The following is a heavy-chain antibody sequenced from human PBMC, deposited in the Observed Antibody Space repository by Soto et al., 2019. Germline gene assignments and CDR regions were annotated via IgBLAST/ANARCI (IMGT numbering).Heavy chain of an antibody. CDR1: GGSFSGYY. D-gene: IGHD2-21*01. CDR3: AGTRGSDYDAFDI. CDR2: ISHSGST. Sequence: SETLSLTCAVYGGSFSGYYWTWIRQTPGKGLEWIGEISHSGSTNYNPSLKSRVTVSVDTSKNQFSLKLNSVTAADTAVYYCAGTRGSDYDAFDIWGQGTMVTVSS. V-gene: IGHV4-34*01. J-gene: IGHJ3*02.